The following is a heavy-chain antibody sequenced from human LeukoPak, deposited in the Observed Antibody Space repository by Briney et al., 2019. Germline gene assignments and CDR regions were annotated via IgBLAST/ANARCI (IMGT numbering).Heavy chain of an antibody. CDR2: ISSISSYI. D-gene: IGHD2-2*01. CDR1: GFTFSSYS. V-gene: IGHV3-21*01. Sequence: PGGSLRLSCAAPGFTFSSYSMNWVRQAPAKGLDWVSSISSISSYIYYADSVKGRFTISRDNAKNSLYLQMNSLRAEDTAVYYCARDTDCSSTSCHYYYYYYGMDVWGQGTTVTISS. CDR3: ARDTDCSSTSCHYYYYYYGMDV. J-gene: IGHJ6*02.